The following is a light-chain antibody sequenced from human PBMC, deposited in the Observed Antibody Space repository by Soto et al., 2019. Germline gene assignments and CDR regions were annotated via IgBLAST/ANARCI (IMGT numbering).Light chain of an antibody. CDR3: SSYTSSSTLVV. V-gene: IGLV2-14*01. Sequence: QSALTQPASVSGSPGQSITISCTGTSSDVGGYNYVSWYQQHPDKAPKLMIYDVSTRPSGASNRFSGSKSGNTASLTISGLQAEDEADDYCSSYTSSSTLVVFGGGTKLTVL. J-gene: IGLJ2*01. CDR1: SSDVGGYNY. CDR2: DVS.